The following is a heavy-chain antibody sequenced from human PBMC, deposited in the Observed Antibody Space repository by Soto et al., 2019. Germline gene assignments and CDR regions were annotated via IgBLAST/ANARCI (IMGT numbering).Heavy chain of an antibody. J-gene: IGHJ1*01. V-gene: IGHV3-72*01. D-gene: IGHD3-10*01. CDR1: GFTFSDHY. CDR2: SKNKADSYTT. CDR3: TVWGSGNDFGAA. Sequence: EVQLVESGGGLVQPGGSLRLSCAASGFTFSDHYMDWVRQAPGKGLEWVGRSKNKADSYTTEYAASVKGRFTISRDGSENSLYLQRNSLKTGDTAVYYCTVWGSGNDFGAAWGQGILVTVSS.